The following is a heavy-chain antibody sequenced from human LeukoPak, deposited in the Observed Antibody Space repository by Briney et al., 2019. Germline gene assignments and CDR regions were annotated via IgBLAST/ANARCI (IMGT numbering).Heavy chain of an antibody. V-gene: IGHV1-2*02. Sequence: ASVKVSCKASGYTFTGYYMHWVRQAPGQGLEWMGWINPNSGGTNYAQKFQGRVTMTRDTSISTAYMELSSLRSEDTAVYYCARGPYIAAAGDYWGQGTLVTVSS. CDR3: ARGPYIAAAGDY. CDR2: INPNSGGT. D-gene: IGHD6-13*01. J-gene: IGHJ4*02. CDR1: GYTFTGYY.